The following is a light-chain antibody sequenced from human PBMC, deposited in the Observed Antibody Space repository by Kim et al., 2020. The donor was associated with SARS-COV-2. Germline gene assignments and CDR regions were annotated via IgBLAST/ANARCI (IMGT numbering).Light chain of an antibody. CDR3: SSYTSSITVV. V-gene: IGLV2-14*03. Sequence: GQSITISCTGTSSDVGGFNSVSWYQQHPGKAPKLMIYDVSNRPSGVSNRFSGSKSGNTASLTISGLQPEDEADYYCSSYTSSITVVFGGGTQLTVL. CDR2: DVS. J-gene: IGLJ2*01. CDR1: SSDVGGFNS.